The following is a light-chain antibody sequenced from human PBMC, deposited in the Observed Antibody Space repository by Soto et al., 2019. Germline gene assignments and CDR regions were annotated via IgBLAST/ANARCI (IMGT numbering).Light chain of an antibody. CDR3: QQSYNTTWP. J-gene: IGKJ1*01. V-gene: IGKV1-39*01. Sequence: DIQITQSPSSLSASVGDRVTITCRASQSISSSLNWYQQKPGKGPKILIYTTDSLQSGVPSRFSGSGSETDFTVTISSLQTEDFATYSCQQSYNTTWPFGQVTKVDIK. CDR2: TTD. CDR1: QSISSS.